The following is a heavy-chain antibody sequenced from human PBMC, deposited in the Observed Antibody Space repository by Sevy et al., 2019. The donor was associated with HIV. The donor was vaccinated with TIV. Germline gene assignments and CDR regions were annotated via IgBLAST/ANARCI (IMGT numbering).Heavy chain of an antibody. J-gene: IGHJ4*02. CDR1: GFTFSSYW. D-gene: IGHD2-15*01. CDR2: VNSDGSST. CDR3: VAANTWQDY. V-gene: IGHV3-74*01. Sequence: GGCLRLSCAASGFTFSSYWMHWVRQAPGKGPVWVSGVNSDGSSTNYADSVKGRFTMSRDSAKNTLYPQMNSLRAEDTAVYFCVAANTWQDYWGQGTLVTVSS.